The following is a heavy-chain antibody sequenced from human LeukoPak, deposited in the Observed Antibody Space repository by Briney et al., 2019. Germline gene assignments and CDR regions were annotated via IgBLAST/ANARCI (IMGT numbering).Heavy chain of an antibody. D-gene: IGHD4-17*01. V-gene: IGHV3-23*01. CDR2: ISSSGDTT. CDR3: AKGDYGDYKLIDY. CDR1: GFTFSSYA. J-gene: IGHJ4*02. Sequence: PGGSLRLSCAASGFTFSSYAMSSVRQAPGKGLEWVSAISSSGDTTLYVDSVKGRFAISRDNSKNTLYLQMSGLRPEDTAIYYCAKGDYGDYKLIDYWGQGTLVTVSS.